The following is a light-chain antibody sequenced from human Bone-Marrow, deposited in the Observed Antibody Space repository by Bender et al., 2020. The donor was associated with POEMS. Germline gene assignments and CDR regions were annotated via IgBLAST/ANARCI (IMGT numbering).Light chain of an antibody. Sequence: QSALTQPPSASGSPEQSVTISCTGTSSDVGGYNYVSWFQQYPGTAPKLLIYGYNNRPSGVPDRFSGSKSGTSASLAITGLQAEDEGDYYCQSYDNSLGGWVFGGGTKLTVL. CDR3: QSYDNSLGGWV. V-gene: IGLV2-8*01. CDR2: GYN. CDR1: SSDVGGYNY. J-gene: IGLJ3*02.